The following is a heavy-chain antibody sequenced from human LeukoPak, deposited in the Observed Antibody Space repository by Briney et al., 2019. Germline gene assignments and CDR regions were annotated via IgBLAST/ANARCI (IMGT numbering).Heavy chain of an antibody. CDR2: ISSSSSYI. J-gene: IGHJ4*02. CDR3: ARDPSGWYFVDY. Sequence: PGGSLRLSCAASGFTFSSYGMHWARHAPGKGLEWLSSISSSSSYIYYADSVKGRFTISRDNAKNSLYLQMNSLRAEDTAVYYCARDPSGWYFVDYWGQGTLVTVSS. CDR1: GFTFSSYG. V-gene: IGHV3-21*01. D-gene: IGHD6-19*01.